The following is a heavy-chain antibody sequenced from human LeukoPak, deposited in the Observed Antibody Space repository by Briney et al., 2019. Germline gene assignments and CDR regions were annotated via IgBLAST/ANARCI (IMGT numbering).Heavy chain of an antibody. CDR1: GFTFSRYG. V-gene: IGHV3-30*02. Sequence: PGGSLRLSCVASGFTFSRYGMHWIRQAPGKGLEWVAFIRYDGSNKYYADSVKGRFTFSRDNSKNTLYLQMNSLRAEDTAVYYCVKVSSSWDDDAFDIWGQGTMVTVSS. CDR2: IRYDGSNK. CDR3: VKVSSSWDDDAFDI. J-gene: IGHJ3*02. D-gene: IGHD6-13*01.